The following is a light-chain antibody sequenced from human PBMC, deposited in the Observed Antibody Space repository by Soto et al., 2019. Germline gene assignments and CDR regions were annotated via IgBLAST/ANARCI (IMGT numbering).Light chain of an antibody. CDR2: DVS. J-gene: IGLJ2*01. Sequence: QSALTQPASVSGSPGQSITISCTGTSSDVGGHNYVSWYQQHPGKAPKLMIYDVSNRPSGVSNRFSGSKSGNTASLTISGLQAEDEADYYCSSYTCSSTLVFGGGTKLTVL. V-gene: IGLV2-14*01. CDR1: SSDVGGHNY. CDR3: SSYTCSSTLV.